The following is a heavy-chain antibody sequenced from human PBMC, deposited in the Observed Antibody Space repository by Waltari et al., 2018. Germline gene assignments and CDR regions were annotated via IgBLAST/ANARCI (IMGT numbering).Heavy chain of an antibody. CDR3: ARGGWSLDI. D-gene: IGHD3-3*01. CDR1: GGSISNHD. J-gene: IGHJ3*02. Sequence: QVQLQESGPGLVKPSESLSLTCSVSGGSISNHDWSWIRQPPGKGLGWIGYSHSSGTTSYNPSLKSRVTTSVDTSKNHFSLQLTSVTAADTAVFYCARGGWSLDIWGQGTMVTVSS. CDR2: SHSSGTT. V-gene: IGHV4-59*11.